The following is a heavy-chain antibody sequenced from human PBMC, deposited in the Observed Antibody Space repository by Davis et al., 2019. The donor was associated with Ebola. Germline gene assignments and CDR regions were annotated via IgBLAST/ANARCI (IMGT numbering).Heavy chain of an antibody. CDR1: GASIRSYY. V-gene: IGHV4-59*08. CDR3: ARHNIAAAGTGFDY. CDR2: MSYRGGV. Sequence: MPSETLSLTCSVSGASIRSYYWTWIRQPPRKGLEWIAYMSYRGGVNYNPSLKSRVTISIDTSKNQLSLKLSSVTAADTAVYYCARHNIAAAGTGFDYWGQGTLVTVSS. J-gene: IGHJ4*02. D-gene: IGHD6-13*01.